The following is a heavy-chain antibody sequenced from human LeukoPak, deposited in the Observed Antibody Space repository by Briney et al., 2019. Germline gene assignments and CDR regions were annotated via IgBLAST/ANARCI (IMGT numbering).Heavy chain of an antibody. D-gene: IGHD3-22*01. CDR3: AKGTNYYDSSGYSLLDAFDI. CDR2: ISWNSGSI. Sequence: GGSLRLSCAASGFTFDDYAMHWVRQAPGKGLEWVSGISWNSGSIGYADSVKGRFTISRDNAKNSLYLQMNSLRAEDMALYYCAKGTNYYDSSGYSLLDAFDIWGQGTMVTVSS. CDR1: GFTFDDYA. V-gene: IGHV3-9*03. J-gene: IGHJ3*02.